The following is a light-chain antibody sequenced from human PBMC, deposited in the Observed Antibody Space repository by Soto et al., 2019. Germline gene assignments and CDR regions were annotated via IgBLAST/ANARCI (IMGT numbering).Light chain of an antibody. Sequence: EIVLTQSPGTRSLSPLEVATRSFRARQSVSYYLAWYQQKPGQAPRLLIYNASNRTTGIPARFSGSGSGTDFTLTIISLEAEHFAVYYCQQRGDWSPITFGQGTRLEIK. CDR3: QQRGDWSPIT. CDR2: NAS. J-gene: IGKJ5*01. V-gene: IGKV3-11*01. CDR1: QSVSYY.